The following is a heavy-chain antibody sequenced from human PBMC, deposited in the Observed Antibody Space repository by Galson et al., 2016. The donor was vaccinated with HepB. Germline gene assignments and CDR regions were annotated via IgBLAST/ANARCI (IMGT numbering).Heavy chain of an antibody. CDR1: GDSVSSTSAG. J-gene: IGHJ2*01. V-gene: IGHV6-1*01. CDR2: TFYRSKWYY. Sequence: CAISGDSVSSTSAGWSWVRQSPSRGLEWLGRTFYRSKWYYDYAISVRSRITINPDTSKNQFSLQLISVTPEDTAVYYCARRGSKEKGYFDLWGRGTLVTASS. D-gene: IGHD6-13*01. CDR3: ARRGSKEKGYFDL.